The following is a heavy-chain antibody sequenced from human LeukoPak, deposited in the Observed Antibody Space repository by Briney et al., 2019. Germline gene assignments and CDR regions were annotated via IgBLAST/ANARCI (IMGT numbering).Heavy chain of an antibody. CDR3: ARERGPNDYGDSFDY. CDR2: IYCSGST. D-gene: IGHD4-17*01. J-gene: IGHJ4*02. CDR1: GGSISSSSYY. V-gene: IGHV4-39*07. Sequence: KSSETLSLTCTVSGGSISSSSYYWGWIRQPPGKGLEWIGSIYCSGSTYYNPSLKSRVTISVDTSKNQFSLKLSSVTAADTAVYYCARERGPNDYGDSFDYWGQGTLVTVSS.